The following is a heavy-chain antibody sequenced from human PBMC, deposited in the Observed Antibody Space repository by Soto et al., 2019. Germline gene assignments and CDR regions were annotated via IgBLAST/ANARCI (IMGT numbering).Heavy chain of an antibody. CDR3: ASCRAARRQLILMYFQL. CDR1: GYDFTNYW. CDR2: IYPGDSDI. D-gene: IGHD6-13*01. Sequence: HGESLKISCKASGYDFTNYWIAWVRQTPGRGLEWMGMIYPGDSDIRYNPSFRGRVTISADKSITSAFVQRGSLKASDSAIYYCASCRAARRQLILMYFQLWGLGTLVTVSS. V-gene: IGHV5-51*01. J-gene: IGHJ4*03.